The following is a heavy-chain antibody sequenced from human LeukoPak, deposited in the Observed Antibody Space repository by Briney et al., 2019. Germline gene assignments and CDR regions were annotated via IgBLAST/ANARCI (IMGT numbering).Heavy chain of an antibody. CDR2: MNPNADSGNI. D-gene: IGHD3-22*01. V-gene: IGHV1-8*03. CDR3: AGGIRDTRGYFALDI. CDR1: GYTFSSYD. J-gene: IGHJ3*02. Sequence: ASVKVFCKASGYTFSSYDINWVRQATGQGLEWMGWMNPNADSGNIGYAQKFQGRVTFTRDTSISTAYMELTNLRSEDTAFFYCAGGIRDTRGYFALDIWGQGTMVIVSS.